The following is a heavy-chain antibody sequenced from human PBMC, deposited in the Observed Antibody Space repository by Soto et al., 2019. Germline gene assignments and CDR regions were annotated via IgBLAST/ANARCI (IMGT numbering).Heavy chain of an antibody. CDR1: GDTFNFYT. Sequence: QVQLVQSGAEVKKPGSPVRVSCTASGDTFNFYTISWVRQVPGQGPEWMGRIILMLGMSNYAQKFQGRVTIMADKSTSTVYMNLSGLTSEDTAVYYCATNYGSGSTHFDYWGQGTLVTVSS. D-gene: IGHD3-10*01. V-gene: IGHV1-69*02. CDR3: ATNYGSGSTHFDY. J-gene: IGHJ4*02. CDR2: IILMLGMS.